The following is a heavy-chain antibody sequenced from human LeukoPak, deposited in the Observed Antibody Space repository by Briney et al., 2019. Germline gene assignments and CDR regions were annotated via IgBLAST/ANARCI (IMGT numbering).Heavy chain of an antibody. CDR2: ISGSGGST. V-gene: IGHV3-23*01. CDR3: AKDRASGSGSYSYRGFDY. D-gene: IGHD6-19*01. J-gene: IGHJ4*02. Sequence: GGSLRLSCAASGFTFSSYAMSWVRQTPGKGLEWVSAISGSGGSTYYADSVKGRFTISRDNSKNTLYLQMNSLRAEDTAVYYCAKDRASGSGSYSYRGFDYWGQGTLVTVSS. CDR1: GFTFSSYA.